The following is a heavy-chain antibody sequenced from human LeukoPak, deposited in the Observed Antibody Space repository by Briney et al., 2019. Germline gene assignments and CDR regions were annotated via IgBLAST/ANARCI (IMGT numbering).Heavy chain of an antibody. CDR1: GYTFSSHD. D-gene: IGHD6-19*01. V-gene: IGHV1-8*01. Sequence: ASVKVSCKASGYTFSSHDINWVRQATGQGLEWMGWMNPNSGNTGYAQKFQGRLNMTRNTSISTAYMELSSPRPEDTAVYYCARRVGSGWPVQHWGQGTLVTVSS. J-gene: IGHJ1*01. CDR3: ARRVGSGWPVQH. CDR2: MNPNSGNT.